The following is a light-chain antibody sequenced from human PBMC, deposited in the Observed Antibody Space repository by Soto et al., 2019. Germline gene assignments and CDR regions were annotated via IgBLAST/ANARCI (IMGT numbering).Light chain of an antibody. CDR1: SSDVGSYDL. Sequence: QPASVSGSPGQSITISCTGTSSDVGSYDLVSWYQQHPGKAPNLMIYEGSQRPSGVSNRFSGSKSGNTASLTISGLQAEDEADYYCCSYAPSDTLVFGGGTQLTVL. CDR2: EGS. V-gene: IGLV2-23*01. J-gene: IGLJ2*01. CDR3: CSYAPSDTLV.